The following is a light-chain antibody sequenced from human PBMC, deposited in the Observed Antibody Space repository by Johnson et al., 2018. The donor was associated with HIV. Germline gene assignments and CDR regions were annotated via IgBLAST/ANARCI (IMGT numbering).Light chain of an antibody. CDR3: GTWDSSLSVNYV. CDR2: ENN. J-gene: IGLJ1*01. Sequence: SVLTQPPSVSAAPGQKVTISCSVSSSNIGNNYVSWYQQLPGTAPKLLIYENNKRPSGIPDRFSGSKSGTSATLGITGLQTGDEADYYCGTWDSSLSVNYVFGTGTKVTVL. V-gene: IGLV1-51*01. CDR1: SSNIGNNY.